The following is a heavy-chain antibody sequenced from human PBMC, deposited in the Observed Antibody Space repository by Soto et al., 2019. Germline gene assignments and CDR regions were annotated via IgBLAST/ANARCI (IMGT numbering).Heavy chain of an antibody. D-gene: IGHD5-18*01. CDR3: ARGYGLGDPRDC. V-gene: IGHV4-31*03. CDR1: GGSIRSGGYY. Sequence: QVQLQESGPGLVKPSQTLSLTCTVSGGSIRSGGYYWSWIRQHPGKGLEWIGYIYYSGSTYFNPALKRRVTVSVDTSKSRSALKLSSVTAAVTAVYYCARGYGLGDPRDCWGQGTLVTVS. J-gene: IGHJ4*02. CDR2: IYYSGST.